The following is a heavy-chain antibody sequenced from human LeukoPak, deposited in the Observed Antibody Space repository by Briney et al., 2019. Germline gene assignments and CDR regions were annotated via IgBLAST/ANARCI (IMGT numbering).Heavy chain of an antibody. Sequence: SVKVSCKASGGTFNNYAINWVRQAPGQGLEWMGGIIPIFGSSNYAQKFQGRVTITADESTTTAYMELSSLRSEDTAVYYCARVGDYYDSSGYYPKYYFDYWGQGTLVTVSS. J-gene: IGHJ4*02. CDR2: IIPIFGSS. CDR1: GGTFNNYA. D-gene: IGHD3-22*01. V-gene: IGHV1-69*01. CDR3: ARVGDYYDSSGYYPKYYFDY.